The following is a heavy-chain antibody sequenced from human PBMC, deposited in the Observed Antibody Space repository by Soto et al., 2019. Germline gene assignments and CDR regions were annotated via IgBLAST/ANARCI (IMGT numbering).Heavy chain of an antibody. CDR2: IYYSGST. Sequence: QLQLQESGPGLVKPSETLSLTCTVSGGSISSSSYYWGWIRQPPGKGLEWIGSIYYSGSTYYNPSLKSRVTISVDTSKNQFSLKLSSVTAADTAVYYCARRGHGGYDSSGYYYRGWFDPWGQGTLVTVSS. V-gene: IGHV4-39*01. D-gene: IGHD3-22*01. J-gene: IGHJ5*02. CDR3: ARRGHGGYDSSGYYYRGWFDP. CDR1: GGSISSSSYY.